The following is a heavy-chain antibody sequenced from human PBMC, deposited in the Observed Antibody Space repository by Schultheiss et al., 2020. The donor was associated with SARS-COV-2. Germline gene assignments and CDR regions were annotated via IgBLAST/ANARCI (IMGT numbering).Heavy chain of an antibody. CDR1: GFTFSSYA. CDR2: ISGSGGST. CDR3: AKHSKLFYDDVRESPQVDVFDI. V-gene: IGHV3-23*01. Sequence: GGSLRLSCAASGFTFSSYAMSWVRQAPGKGLEWVSAISGSGGSTYYADSVKGRFTISRDNSKNTLSLQMNSLRAEDTAVYYCAKHSKLFYDDVRESPQVDVFDIWGQGTRVTVSS. D-gene: IGHD3-16*01. J-gene: IGHJ3*02.